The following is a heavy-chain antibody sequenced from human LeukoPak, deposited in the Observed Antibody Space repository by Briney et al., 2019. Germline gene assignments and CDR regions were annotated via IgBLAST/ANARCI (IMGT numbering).Heavy chain of an antibody. J-gene: IGHJ3*02. CDR1: GYTFTSYG. CDR2: IILIFGTA. V-gene: IGHV1-69*13. CDR3: ARDSFGLGPVILDAFDI. Sequence: ASVKVSCKASGYTFTSYGISWVRQAPGQGLEWMGGIILIFGTANYAQKFQGRVTITADESTSTAYMELSSLRSEDTAVYYCARDSFGLGPVILDAFDIWGQGTMVTVSS. D-gene: IGHD3-16*02.